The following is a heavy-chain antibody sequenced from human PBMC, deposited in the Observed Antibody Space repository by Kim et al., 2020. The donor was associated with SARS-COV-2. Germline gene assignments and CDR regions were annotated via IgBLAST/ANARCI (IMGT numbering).Heavy chain of an antibody. V-gene: IGHV4-39*01. J-gene: IGHJ4*02. CDR1: GCSISSSGYY. CDR2: VYYTGST. Sequence: SETLSLTCTVSGCSISSSGYYWGWIRQPPGKGLEWIGSVYYTGSTYYNPSVKSRVTISVDTSRDQFSWKLSSVTAADTAVYYCARHFGGTSIRFLGLYQFDYWGQGTLVTVSS. D-gene: IGHD2-2*02. CDR3: ARHFGGTSIRFLGLYQFDY.